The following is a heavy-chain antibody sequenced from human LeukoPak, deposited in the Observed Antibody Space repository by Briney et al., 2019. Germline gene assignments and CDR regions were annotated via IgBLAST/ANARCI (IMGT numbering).Heavy chain of an antibody. CDR2: INPNSGGT. D-gene: IGHD3-10*01. J-gene: IGHJ6*02. CDR1: GYTFTGYY. V-gene: IGHV1-2*02. CDR3: ARRGPQGYYGMDV. Sequence: ASAKVSCKASGYTFTGYYMHWVRQAPGQGLEWMGWINPNSGGTNYAQKFQGRVTMTRDTSISTAYMELSRLRSDDMAVYYCARRGPQGYYGMDVWGQGTTVTVSS.